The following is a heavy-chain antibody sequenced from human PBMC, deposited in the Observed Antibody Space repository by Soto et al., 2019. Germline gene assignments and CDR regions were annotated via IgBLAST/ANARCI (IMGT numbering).Heavy chain of an antibody. CDR2: IYHSGST. Sequence: KTSETLSLTCAVSGGSISSGGYSWSWIRQPPGKGLEWIGYIYHSGSTYYNPSLKSRVTISVDRSKNQFSLKLSSVTAADTAVYYCARGGNDYVWGSYQRWYNWFDPWGQGTLVTVSS. D-gene: IGHD3-16*02. CDR1: GGSISSGGYS. CDR3: ARGGNDYVWGSYQRWYNWFDP. V-gene: IGHV4-30-2*01. J-gene: IGHJ5*02.